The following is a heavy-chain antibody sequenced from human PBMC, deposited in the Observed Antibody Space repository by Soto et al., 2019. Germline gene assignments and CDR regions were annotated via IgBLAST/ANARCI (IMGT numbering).Heavy chain of an antibody. D-gene: IGHD1-26*01. CDR3: AREELVGAAPYYYGMDV. J-gene: IGHJ6*02. CDR2: ISAYNGNT. CDR1: GYTFTSYG. Sequence: ASVKVSCKASGYTFTSYGISWVRQAPGQGLEWMGWISAYNGNTNYAQKLQGRVTMTTDTSTSTAYMELRSLRSDDTAVYYCAREELVGAAPYYYGMDVWGQGTTVTAP. V-gene: IGHV1-18*01.